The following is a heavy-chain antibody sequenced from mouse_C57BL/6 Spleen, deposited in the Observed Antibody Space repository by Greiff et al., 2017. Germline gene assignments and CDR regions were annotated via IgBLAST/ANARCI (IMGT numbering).Heavy chain of an antibody. V-gene: IGHV5-17*01. CDR1: GFTFSDYG. J-gene: IGHJ4*01. Sequence: EVKLEESGGGLVKPGGSLKLSCAASGFTFSDYGMHWVRQAPEKGLEWVAYISSGSSTIYYADTVKGRFTISRDNAKNTLFLQMTSLRSEDTAMYYCAREEDLLLRDWGQGTSVTVSS. D-gene: IGHD1-1*01. CDR2: ISSGSSTI. CDR3: AREEDLLLRD.